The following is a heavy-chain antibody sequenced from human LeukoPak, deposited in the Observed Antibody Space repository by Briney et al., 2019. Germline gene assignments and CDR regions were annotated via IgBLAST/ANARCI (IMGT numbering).Heavy chain of an antibody. CDR3: ARDVSGGNYYYYYMDV. V-gene: IGHV4-4*07. CDR1: GGSISSYY. D-gene: IGHD2-15*01. J-gene: IGHJ6*03. CDR2: IYTSGST. Sequence: PSETLSLTCTVSGGSISSYYWSWIRQPAGKGLEWIGRIYTSGSTNYNPSLKSRVTMSVDTSKNQFSLKLSSVTAADTAVYYCARDVSGGNYYYYYMDVWGKGTTVTVSS.